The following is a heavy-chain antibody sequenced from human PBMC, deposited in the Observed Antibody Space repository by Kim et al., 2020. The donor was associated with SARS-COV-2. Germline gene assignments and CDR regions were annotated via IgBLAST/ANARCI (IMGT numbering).Heavy chain of an antibody. CDR1: GYTFTSYA. J-gene: IGHJ4*02. Sequence: ASVKVSCKASGYTFTSYAMHWVRQAPGQRLEWMGWINAGNGNTKYSQKFQGRVTITRDTSASTAYMELSSLRSEDTAVYYCARFDDSSGFYWGAFDFLGQGTLVNVSS. V-gene: IGHV1-3*01. CDR2: INAGNGNT. D-gene: IGHD3-22*01. CDR3: ARFDDSSGFYWGAFDF.